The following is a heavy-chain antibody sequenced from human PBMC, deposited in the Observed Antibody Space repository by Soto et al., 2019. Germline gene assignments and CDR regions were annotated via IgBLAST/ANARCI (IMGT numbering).Heavy chain of an antibody. Sequence: FSGYYWSWIRQPPGKGLEWMGIINPSGGSTSYAQKFQGRVTMTRDTSTSTVYMELSSLRSEDTAVYYCARVSRTTIAFDIWGQGTMVTVSS. CDR3: ARVSRTTIAFDI. CDR2: INPSGGST. J-gene: IGHJ3*02. D-gene: IGHD1-26*01. V-gene: IGHV1-46*03. CDR1: FSGYY.